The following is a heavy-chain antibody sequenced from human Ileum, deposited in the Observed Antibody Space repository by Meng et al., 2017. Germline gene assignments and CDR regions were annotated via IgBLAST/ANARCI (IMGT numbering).Heavy chain of an antibody. J-gene: IGHJ4*02. CDR1: GGSVSTSDYQ. Sequence: QVQLQESAPGLVRPAETLSLICTVSGGSVSTSDYQWGWLRQPPGKGLEWIGYAGTNYNPSLKSRVTISVDTSKRQFSLKLTSVTAADTAVYYCARDHWGSLDYWGQGILVTVSS. V-gene: IGHV4-61*08. CDR2: AGT. D-gene: IGHD7-27*01. CDR3: ARDHWGSLDY.